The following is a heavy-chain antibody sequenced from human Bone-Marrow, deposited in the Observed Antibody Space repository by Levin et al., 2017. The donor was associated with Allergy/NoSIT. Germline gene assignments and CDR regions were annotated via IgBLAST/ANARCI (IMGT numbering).Heavy chain of an antibody. CDR1: GFTFSSHW. J-gene: IGHJ4*02. D-gene: IGHD2-15*01. Sequence: GESLKISCAASGFTFSSHWMSWVRQAPGKGLEWVATIKEDGSEKYYVDSVKGRFTISRDNAKNSLYLQMNSLGAEDTAVYYCAENGGSANWGQGALVTVSS. V-gene: IGHV3-7*01. CDR3: AENGGSAN. CDR2: IKEDGSEK.